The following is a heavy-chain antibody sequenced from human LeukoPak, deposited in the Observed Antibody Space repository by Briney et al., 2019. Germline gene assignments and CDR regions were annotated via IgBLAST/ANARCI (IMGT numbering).Heavy chain of an antibody. CDR1: GFTFSSYG. V-gene: IGHV3-33*01. CDR2: IWYDGSNK. CDR3: ARGAQRGYSYIGDWFDP. Sequence: PGRSLRLSCAASGFTFSSYGMHWVRQAPGKGLEWVAVIWYDGSNKYYADSVKGRFTISRDNSKNTLYLQMNNLRAEDTAVYYCARGAQRGYSYIGDWFDPWGQGTLVTVSS. D-gene: IGHD5-18*01. J-gene: IGHJ5*02.